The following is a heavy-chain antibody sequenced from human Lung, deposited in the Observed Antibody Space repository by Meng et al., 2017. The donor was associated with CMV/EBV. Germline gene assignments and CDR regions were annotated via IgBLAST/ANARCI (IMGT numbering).Heavy chain of an antibody. J-gene: IGHJ4*02. CDR2: IKPDGSDT. Sequence: GEXVKISCIVSGFTFREYWMNWVRQATGKGLEWLASIKPDGSDTYYVDSVKGRFTISRDNAKNSVHLQMNSLRAEDTAVYYCFARPIDYLGQGTLVTVSS. V-gene: IGHV3-7*01. CDR3: FARPIDY. CDR1: GFTFREYW. D-gene: IGHD6-6*01.